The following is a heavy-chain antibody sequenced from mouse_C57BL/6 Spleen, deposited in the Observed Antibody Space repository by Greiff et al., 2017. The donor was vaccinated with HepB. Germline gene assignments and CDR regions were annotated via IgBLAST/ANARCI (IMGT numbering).Heavy chain of an antibody. D-gene: IGHD2-5*01. V-gene: IGHV1-64*01. CDR1: GYTSTSYW. Sequence: QVQLQQPGAELVKPGASVKLSCKASGYTSTSYWMHWVKQRPGQGLEWIGMIHPNSGSTNYNEKFKSKATLTVDKSSSTAYMQLSSLTSEDSAVYYCARAYYSNYGWYFDVWGTGTTVTVSS. CDR2: IHPNSGST. J-gene: IGHJ1*03. CDR3: ARAYYSNYGWYFDV.